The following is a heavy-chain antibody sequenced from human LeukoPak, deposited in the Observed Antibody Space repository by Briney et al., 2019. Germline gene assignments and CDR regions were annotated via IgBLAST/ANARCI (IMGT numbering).Heavy chain of an antibody. Sequence: SETLSLTCAVYGGSFSGYYWSWIRQPPGKGLEWIGEINHSGSTNYNPSLKSRVTISVDTSKNQFSLKLSSVTAADTAVYYCARVAAAWYSHYYYYYMDVWGKGITDTVSS. V-gene: IGHV4-34*01. D-gene: IGHD6-13*01. CDR3: ARVAAAWYSHYYYYYMDV. J-gene: IGHJ6*03. CDR1: GGSFSGYY. CDR2: INHSGST.